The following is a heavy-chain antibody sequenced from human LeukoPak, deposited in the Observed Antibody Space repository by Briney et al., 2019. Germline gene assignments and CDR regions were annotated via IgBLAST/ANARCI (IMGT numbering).Heavy chain of an antibody. V-gene: IGHV1-2*02. CDR2: INPNSGGT. D-gene: IGHD3-10*01. Sequence: ASVKVSCKASGYTFTGYCMHWVRQAPGQGLEWMGWINPNSGGTNYAQKFQGRVTMTRDTSISTAYMELSRLRSDDTAVYYCARGALKLLWFREPSFCYFDYWGQGTLVTVSS. CDR3: ARGALKLLWFREPSFCYFDY. J-gene: IGHJ4*02. CDR1: GYTFTGYC.